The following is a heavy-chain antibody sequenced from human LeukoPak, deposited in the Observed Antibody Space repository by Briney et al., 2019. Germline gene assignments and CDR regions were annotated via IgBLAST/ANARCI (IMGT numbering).Heavy chain of an antibody. V-gene: IGHV1-8*01. J-gene: IGHJ6*02. CDR3: ARGMFDNSGTYYYFYYALDV. CDR2: MNAKSGHT. CDR1: GYTFTSYH. D-gene: IGHD3-22*01. Sequence: ASVKVSCKASGYTFTSYHIDWVRQAPGQGPEWMGWMNAKSGHTGYAQKLEGRVTMTRDTSTNTAYMELSGLRSEDTAVYYCARGMFDNSGTYYYFYYALDVWGQGTTVTVSS.